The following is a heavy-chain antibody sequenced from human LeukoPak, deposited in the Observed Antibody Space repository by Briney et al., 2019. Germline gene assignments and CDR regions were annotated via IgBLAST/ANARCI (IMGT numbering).Heavy chain of an antibody. CDR3: AGSLYFSGSDH. CDR1: GFHLSYYL. Sequence: GGSLRHSCAASGFHLSYYLMHWVDQAPGKGLVWVSRINSDGSNTGYADSVKSRLTISRDNAKNTLHLQMNSLRAQDTAVYYCAGSLYFSGSDHWGEGSLVTVSS. V-gene: IGHV3-74*01. J-gene: IGHJ4*02. D-gene: IGHD1-26*01. CDR2: INSDGSNT.